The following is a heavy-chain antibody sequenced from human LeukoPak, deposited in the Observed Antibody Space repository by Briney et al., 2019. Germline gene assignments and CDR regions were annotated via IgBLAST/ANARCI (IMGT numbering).Heavy chain of an antibody. CDR3: ARVDGSPDY. V-gene: IGHV1-69*04. J-gene: IGHJ4*02. Sequence: SVKVSCKASGSIFSNYAITWVRQAPGQGLEWMGRIIPMLGVANNAENFQDRVTINADKSTNTMYMELSSLRSEDTAVYFCARVDGSPDYWGQGTLVTVSS. CDR1: GSIFSNYA. CDR2: IIPMLGVA. D-gene: IGHD2-15*01.